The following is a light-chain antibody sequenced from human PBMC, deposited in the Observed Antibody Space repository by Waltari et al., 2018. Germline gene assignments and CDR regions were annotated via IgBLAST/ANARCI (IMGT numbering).Light chain of an antibody. CDR2: KTS. J-gene: IGKJ1*01. CDR1: PSIDRW. CDR3: QQYKNLRT. V-gene: IGKV1-5*03. Sequence: DIQMTQSPSTLSASVGDRVTITCRASPSIDRWVAWYQQKPGKAPKLLIYKTSSLESGVPSRFSGNGYETAFTLTIRGLQPDDFATFHCQQYKNLRTFGQGTQVEI.